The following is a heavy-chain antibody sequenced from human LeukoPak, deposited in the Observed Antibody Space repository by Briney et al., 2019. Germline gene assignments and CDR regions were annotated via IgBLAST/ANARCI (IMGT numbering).Heavy chain of an antibody. D-gene: IGHD3-3*01. CDR1: GGSISSYY. Sequence: SETLSLTCTVSGGSISSYYWSWIRQPPGKGLEWIGYIYYSGSTNYNPSLKSQVTLSVDTSKNQFSLKLSSVTAADTAVYYCAGSLAVLRFLSSGFDPWGQGTLVTVSS. CDR2: IYYSGST. V-gene: IGHV4-59*01. J-gene: IGHJ5*02. CDR3: AGSLAVLRFLSSGFDP.